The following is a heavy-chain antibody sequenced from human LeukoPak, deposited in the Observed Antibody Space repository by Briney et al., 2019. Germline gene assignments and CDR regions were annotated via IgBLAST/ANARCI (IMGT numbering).Heavy chain of an antibody. J-gene: IGHJ3*02. D-gene: IGHD3-22*01. CDR2: IYYSGST. CDR3: ASSLVVVKAFDI. Sequence: PSETLSLTCTVSGGSISSYYWSWIRQPPGKGLEWIGYIYYSGSTNYNPSLKSRVTISVDTSKNHFSLKLSSVTAADTAVYYCASSLVVVKAFDIWGQGTMVTVSS. V-gene: IGHV4-59*01. CDR1: GGSISSYY.